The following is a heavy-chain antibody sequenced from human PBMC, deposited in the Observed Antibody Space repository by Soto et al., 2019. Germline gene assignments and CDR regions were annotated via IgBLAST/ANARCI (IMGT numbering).Heavy chain of an antibody. V-gene: IGHV4-34*01. J-gene: IGHJ3*02. CDR1: GGSFSGYY. Sequence: PSETLSLTCAVYGGSFSGYYWSWIRQPPGKGLEWIGEINHSGSTNYNPSLKSRVTISVDTSKNQFSLKLSSVTAADTAVYYCAQSSLFCTKGVCHHDAFDIWGQGTMVTVSS. CDR2: INHSGST. D-gene: IGHD2-8*01. CDR3: AQSSLFCTKGVCHHDAFDI.